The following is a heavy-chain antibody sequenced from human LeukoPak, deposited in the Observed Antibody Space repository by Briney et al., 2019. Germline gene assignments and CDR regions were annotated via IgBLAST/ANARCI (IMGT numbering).Heavy chain of an antibody. CDR1: GGSVSGSSYY. J-gene: IGHJ4*02. CDR2: IFYSGTT. D-gene: IGHD5-18*01. CDR3: ATGIQLWLLFL. Sequence: ASETLSLTCTVSGGSVSGSSYYWGWIRQPPGKGLEWIGSIFYSGTTYYNPSLKSQVTISVDTSKNQFSLRLNSVTAADTAVYYCATGIQLWLLFLWGQGTLVTVSS. V-gene: IGHV4-39*01.